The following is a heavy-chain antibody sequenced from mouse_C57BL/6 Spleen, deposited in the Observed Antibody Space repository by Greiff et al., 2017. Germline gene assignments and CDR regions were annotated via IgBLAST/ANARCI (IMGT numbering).Heavy chain of an antibody. J-gene: IGHJ1*03. CDR3: ASMWRDWYFDV. V-gene: IGHV1-64*01. Sequence: VQLKQPGAELVKPGASVKLSCKASGYTFTSYWMHWVKQRPGQGLEWIGMIHPNSGSTNYNEKFKSKATLTVDKSSSTAYMQLSSLTSEDSAVYYCASMWRDWYFDVWGTGTTVTVSS. CDR2: IHPNSGST. CDR1: GYTFTSYW.